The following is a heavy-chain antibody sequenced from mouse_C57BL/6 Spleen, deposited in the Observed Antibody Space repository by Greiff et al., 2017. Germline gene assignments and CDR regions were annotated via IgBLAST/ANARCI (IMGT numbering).Heavy chain of an antibody. J-gene: IGHJ3*01. CDR2: FYPGSGNT. D-gene: IGHD2-3*01. CDR1: GYSFTSYY. Sequence: VQLQQSGPELVKPGASVKISCKASGYSFTSYYIHWVKQRPGQGLEWIGWFYPGSGNTKYNEKFKGKATLTADTSSSTAYMQLSSLTSEDSAVYYCAREGDGYSAWFAYWGQGTLVTVSA. CDR3: AREGDGYSAWFAY. V-gene: IGHV1-66*01.